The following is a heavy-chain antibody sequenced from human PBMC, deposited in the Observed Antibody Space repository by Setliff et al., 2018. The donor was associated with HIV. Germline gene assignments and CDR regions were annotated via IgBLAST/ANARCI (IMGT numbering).Heavy chain of an antibody. CDR3: ATWGGSPDGYFYYYMDV. CDR1: GYTFTGYY. V-gene: IGHV1-2*02. CDR2: INPNSGDT. D-gene: IGHD1-26*01. J-gene: IGHJ6*03. Sequence: GASVKVSCKASGYTFTGYYMHWVRQAPGQGLEWMGWINPNSGDTFYAQKFQGRLTMTEDTSTDTAYMELSRLRSDDTAVYYCATWGGSPDGYFYYYMDVWGKGTTVTVSS.